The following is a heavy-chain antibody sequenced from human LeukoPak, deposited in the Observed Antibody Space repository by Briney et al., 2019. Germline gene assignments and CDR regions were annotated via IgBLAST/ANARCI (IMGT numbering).Heavy chain of an antibody. Sequence: PGGSLRLSCAASGFIFSDFYMSWIRQTPGKGLEWVPYITSTGYTEYTDSVKGRFTISRDNSKNSLYLQMNSLRAEDTAVYYCARVRNAWKLLGWFDPWGQGTLVTVSS. CDR3: ARVRNAWKLLGWFDP. CDR1: GFIFSDFY. J-gene: IGHJ5*02. CDR2: ITSTGYT. D-gene: IGHD1-26*01. V-gene: IGHV3-11*05.